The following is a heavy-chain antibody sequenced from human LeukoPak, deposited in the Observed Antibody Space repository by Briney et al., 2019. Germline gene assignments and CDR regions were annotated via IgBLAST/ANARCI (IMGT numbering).Heavy chain of an antibody. V-gene: IGHV4-59*01. CDR1: GGSIRSYY. CDR2: IYYSGST. Sequence: SETLPLTCTVSGGSIRSYYWSWIRQPPGKGLEWIGYIYYSGSTNYNPSLKSRVTISVDTSKNQFSLKLSSVTAADTAVYYCARVNDRELGYYYYGMDVWGQGTTVTVSS. CDR3: ARVNDRELGYYYYGMDV. D-gene: IGHD1-1*01. J-gene: IGHJ6*02.